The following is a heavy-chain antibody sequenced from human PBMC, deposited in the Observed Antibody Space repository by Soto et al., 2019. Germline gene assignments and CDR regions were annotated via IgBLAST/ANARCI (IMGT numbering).Heavy chain of an antibody. V-gene: IGHV1-46*01. CDR2: INPSGGST. Sequence: ASVKVSCKAGGYTFSDYYIQWVRQAPGQGLEWMGIINPSGGSTSYAQKFQGRVTMTRDTSTSTVYMELSSLRSEDTAVYYCARAETDYYYYYGMDVWGQGTTVTVSS. CDR3: ARAETDYYYYYGMDV. J-gene: IGHJ6*02. CDR1: GYTFSDYY.